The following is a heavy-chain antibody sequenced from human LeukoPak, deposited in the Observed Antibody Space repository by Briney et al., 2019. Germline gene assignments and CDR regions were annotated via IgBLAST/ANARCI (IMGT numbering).Heavy chain of an antibody. CDR3: AKDPTYRVRGVIPHFCDY. J-gene: IGHJ4*02. Sequence: ASVKVSCKASGYTFTGYYMHWVRQAPGQGLEWMGWINPNSGGTNYAQKFQGRVTMTRDTSISTAYMELSRLRSDDTAVYYCAKDPTYRVRGVIPHFCDYWGQGTLVTVSS. V-gene: IGHV1-2*02. D-gene: IGHD3-10*01. CDR2: INPNSGGT. CDR1: GYTFTGYY.